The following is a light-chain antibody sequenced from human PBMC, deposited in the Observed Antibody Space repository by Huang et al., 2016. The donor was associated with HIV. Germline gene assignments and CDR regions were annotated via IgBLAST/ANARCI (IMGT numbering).Light chain of an antibody. CDR1: QGVRSN. CDR2: GAS. J-gene: IGKJ2*01. Sequence: EMVMTQSPDTLSVSPGEGVILSCRASQGVRSNLAWYQQKPGQAPRLLIHGASTRVTGIPAMFSGSGSETDFTLTIHSLQSEDVAVYYCQQYNNWPRTFGQGTKLEIK. CDR3: QQYNNWPRT. V-gene: IGKV3-15*01.